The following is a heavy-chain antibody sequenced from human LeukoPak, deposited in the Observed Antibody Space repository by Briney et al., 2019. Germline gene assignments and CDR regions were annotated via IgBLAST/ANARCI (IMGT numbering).Heavy chain of an antibody. J-gene: IGHJ4*02. CDR2: INHSGST. V-gene: IGHV4-34*01. CDR1: GGSFSGYY. CDR3: ARVGEYCSSTSCYPWAIAAPPYFDY. D-gene: IGHD2-2*01. Sequence: ASETLSLTCAVYGGSFSGYYWSWIRQPPGKGLEWIGEINHSGSTNYNPTLKSRVTISVDTSKNQFSLKLSSVTAADTAVYYCARVGEYCSSTSCYPWAIAAPPYFDYWGQGTLVTVSS.